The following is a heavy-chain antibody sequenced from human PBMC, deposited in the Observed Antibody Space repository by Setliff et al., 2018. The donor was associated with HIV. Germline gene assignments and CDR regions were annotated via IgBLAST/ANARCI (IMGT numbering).Heavy chain of an antibody. CDR3: AREGITGTTLHPY. CDR2: ISPDGSAT. V-gene: IGHV3-7*01. J-gene: IGHJ4*02. D-gene: IGHD1-7*01. Sequence: GGSLRLSCAASGFTFSSAWMGWVRQAPAKGLEWVANISPDGSATYYADSVKGRFTISRDNAKNSLYLQMNTLRAEDTAVYYCAREGITGTTLHPYWGQGTLVTVSS. CDR1: GFTFSSAW.